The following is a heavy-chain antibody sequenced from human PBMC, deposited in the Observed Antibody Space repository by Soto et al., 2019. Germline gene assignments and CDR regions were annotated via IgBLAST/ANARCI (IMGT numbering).Heavy chain of an antibody. J-gene: IGHJ5*02. CDR1: GGSFSGYY. CDR3: ARGRGWFDP. CDR2: INHSGRT. Sequence: QVQLQQWGAGLLKPSETLSLTCAVYGGSFSGYYWSWIRQPPGKGLEWIGEINHSGRTKYNPSLKSRVTISVDTYKNQFSLKLSSVTAADTAVYYCARGRGWFDPWGQGTLVTVSS. V-gene: IGHV4-34*01.